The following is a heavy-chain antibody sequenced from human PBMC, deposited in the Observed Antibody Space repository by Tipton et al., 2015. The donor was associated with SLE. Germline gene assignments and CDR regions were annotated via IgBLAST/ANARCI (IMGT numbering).Heavy chain of an antibody. Sequence: TLSLTCAVYGGSFSGYYWSWIRQPPGKGLEWIGEINHSGSTNYNPSLKSRVTISVDTSKNQFSLKLSSVTAADTAVYYCARVGYYYDSSGSWGAFDIWGQGTMVTVSS. CDR1: GGSFSGYY. V-gene: IGHV4-34*01. CDR3: ARVGYYYDSSGSWGAFDI. CDR2: INHSGST. J-gene: IGHJ3*02. D-gene: IGHD3-22*01.